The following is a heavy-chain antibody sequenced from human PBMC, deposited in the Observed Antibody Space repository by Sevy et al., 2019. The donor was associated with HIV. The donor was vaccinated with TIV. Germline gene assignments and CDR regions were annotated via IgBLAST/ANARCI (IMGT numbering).Heavy chain of an antibody. CDR2: IHHRGDS. V-gene: IGHV4-39*01. Sequence: SETLSLTCTVSGDSIRSSVHFWAWIRQPPGKGLQWLGSIHHRGDSYYNPSLRSRVTISVDTSKNQVSLNLNSMTAADTAVYFCARHCLHYFDNTGYGGAFDIWGQGSLVTVSS. J-gene: IGHJ3*02. CDR1: GDSIRSSVHF. CDR3: ARHCLHYFDNTGYGGAFDI. D-gene: IGHD3-22*01.